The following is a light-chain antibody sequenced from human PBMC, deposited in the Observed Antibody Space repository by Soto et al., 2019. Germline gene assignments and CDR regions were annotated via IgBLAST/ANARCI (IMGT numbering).Light chain of an antibody. CDR2: AAS. CDR1: QSVSSYY. J-gene: IGKJ1*01. CDR3: QQCCSSPWT. V-gene: IGKV3-20*01. Sequence: EIVLTQSPGTLSLSPGERATLSCRASQSVSSYYLAWYQQKPVQAPRLLIYAASSRATGIPDRFSGGGSGTDFTLTISRLEPEDFAVYYCQQCCSSPWTFGQGTKVEIK.